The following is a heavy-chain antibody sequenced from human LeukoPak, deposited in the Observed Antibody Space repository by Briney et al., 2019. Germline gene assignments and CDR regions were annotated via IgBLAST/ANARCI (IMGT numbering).Heavy chain of an antibody. CDR1: GYTFTSYG. CDR2: ISAYNGNT. D-gene: IGHD2-2*01. Sequence: GASVKVSCKASGYTFTSYGISWVRQAPGQGLEWMGWISAYNGNTNYAQKLQGRVTMTTDTSTSTAYMELRSLRSDDTAVYYCAREAPYCSSTSCYGLYYYYMDVWGKGTTVTVSS. CDR3: AREAPYCSSTSCYGLYYYYMDV. V-gene: IGHV1-18*01. J-gene: IGHJ6*03.